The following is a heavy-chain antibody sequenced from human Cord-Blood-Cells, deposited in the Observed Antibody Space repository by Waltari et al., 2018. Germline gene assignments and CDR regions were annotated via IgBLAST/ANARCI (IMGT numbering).Heavy chain of an antibody. CDR1: GFTFSSYA. J-gene: IGHJ4*02. Sequence: LESGGGLVQPGGSLRLSCAASGFTFSSYAMSWVRQAPGKGLEWVSAISGSGGSTYYADSVKRRFTISRDNSKNTLYLQMNSLRAEDTAVYYCAWGIAVAGDYWGQGTLVTVSS. CDR2: ISGSGGST. D-gene: IGHD6-19*01. CDR3: AWGIAVAGDY. V-gene: IGHV3-23*01.